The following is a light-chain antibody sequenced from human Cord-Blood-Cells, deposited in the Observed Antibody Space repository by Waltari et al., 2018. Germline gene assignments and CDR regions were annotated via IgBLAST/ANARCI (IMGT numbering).Light chain of an antibody. CDR3: SSYAGSNNSV. CDR1: SSDVGGYNY. Sequence: QSALTQPPSPSGSPGQSVTISCTGTSSDVGGYNYVSWYQQHPGKAPKLMIYEVSKRPSGVPDRFSGSKSGNTASLTVSGLQAEDEADYYCSSYAGSNNSVFGGGTKLTVL. J-gene: IGLJ3*02. V-gene: IGLV2-8*01. CDR2: EVS.